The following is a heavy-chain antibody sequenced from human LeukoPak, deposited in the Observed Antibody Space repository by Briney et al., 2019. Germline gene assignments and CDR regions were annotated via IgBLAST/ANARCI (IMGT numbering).Heavy chain of an antibody. CDR1: GFTFSSYE. Sequence: GGSLRLSCAASGFTFSSYEMNWVRQAPGKGLEWVSSISRSATTIYYADYVKGRFTISRDNAKNSLYLQMNSLRAEDTAVYYCARVGVFSSSWLLHWGQGTLVTVSS. D-gene: IGHD6-13*01. CDR3: ARVGVFSSSWLLH. V-gene: IGHV3-48*03. J-gene: IGHJ4*02. CDR2: ISRSATTI.